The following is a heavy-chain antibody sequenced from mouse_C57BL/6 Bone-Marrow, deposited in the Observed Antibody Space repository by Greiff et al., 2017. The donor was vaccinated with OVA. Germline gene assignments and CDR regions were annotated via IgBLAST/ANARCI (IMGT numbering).Heavy chain of an antibody. J-gene: IGHJ2*01. D-gene: IGHD2-5*01. Sequence: EVKVVESGEGLVKPGGSLKLSCAASGFTFSSYAMSWVRQTPEKRLEWVAYISSGGDYIYYADTVTGRFTISRDSARNTLYLQMSSLKSEDTAMYYCTRGSNYVDYFDYWGQGTTLTVSS. V-gene: IGHV5-9-1*02. CDR3: TRGSNYVDYFDY. CDR2: ISSGGDYI. CDR1: GFTFSSYA.